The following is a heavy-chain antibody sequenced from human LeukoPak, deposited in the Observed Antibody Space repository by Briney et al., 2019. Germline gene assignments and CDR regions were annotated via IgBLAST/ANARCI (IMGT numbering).Heavy chain of an antibody. V-gene: IGHV4-39*01. Sequence: PSETLSLTCTVSGGFISGNNNYWGWVRQPPGKGLEWIGSIYYSGTAYYNPSPKSRVTISVDTSKSQFSLRLSSVTAADTAVYYCARHVGTVSYFDDWGQGTLVTVSS. D-gene: IGHD1-14*01. CDR2: IYYSGTA. CDR3: ARHVGTVSYFDD. J-gene: IGHJ4*02. CDR1: GGFISGNNNY.